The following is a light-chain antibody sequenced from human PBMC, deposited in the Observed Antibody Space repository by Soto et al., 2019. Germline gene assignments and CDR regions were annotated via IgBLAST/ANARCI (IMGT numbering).Light chain of an antibody. CDR1: QGVSGNF. Sequence: EIVLTQSPDTLSLSPGERATLSCRASQGVSGNFLAWYQHRPGQAPRLLIYAASSRPTGIPDRFSGSGSGTDFTLTISRLEPEDFAVYYCQQYDSSPPKTFGQGTRWEIK. J-gene: IGKJ2*01. V-gene: IGKV3-20*01. CDR2: AAS. CDR3: QQYDSSPPKT.